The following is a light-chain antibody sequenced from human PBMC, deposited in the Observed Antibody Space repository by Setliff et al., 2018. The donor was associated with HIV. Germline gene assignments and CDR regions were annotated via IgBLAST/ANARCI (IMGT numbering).Light chain of an antibody. CDR2: EVS. J-gene: IGLJ1*01. CDR3: GSYTTTNSFV. V-gene: IGLV2-14*01. CDR1: SSDVGSSKF. Sequence: QSVLAQPASVSGSPGQSITISCTGTSSDVGSSKFVSWYQQHPGKAPKLLIYEVSNRPSGVSDRFTGSKSANTAPLTISGLQAEDEADYYCGSYTTTNSFVFGTGTKVTVL.